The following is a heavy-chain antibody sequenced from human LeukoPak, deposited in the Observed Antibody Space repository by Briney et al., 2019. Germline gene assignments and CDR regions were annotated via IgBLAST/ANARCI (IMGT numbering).Heavy chain of an antibody. CDR3: AKSLSSGWASYYFGH. J-gene: IGHJ4*02. V-gene: IGHV3-48*03. Sequence: GGSLRLSCAASGFTFSSYEMNWVRQAPGEGLEWVSYISSSGSTIYYADSVKGRFTISRDNSKNTLHLQMNSLRPEDTAVFYCAKSLSSGWASYYFGHWGQGTPVTVSS. CDR1: GFTFSSYE. CDR2: ISSSGSTI. D-gene: IGHD6-19*01.